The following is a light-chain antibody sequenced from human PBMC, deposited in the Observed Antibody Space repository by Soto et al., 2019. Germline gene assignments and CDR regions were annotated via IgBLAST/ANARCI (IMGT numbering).Light chain of an antibody. V-gene: IGKV1-5*01. CDR2: DAS. CDR3: QQYNSYWT. CDR1: QSISSW. Sequence: DIQMTQSPSTLSASVGDRVTITCLARQSISSWLAWYQQKPGKAPKLLIYDASSLESGVPSRFSGSGSGTEFTLTISSLQPDDFATYYCQQYNSYWTLGQGTKVEIK. J-gene: IGKJ1*01.